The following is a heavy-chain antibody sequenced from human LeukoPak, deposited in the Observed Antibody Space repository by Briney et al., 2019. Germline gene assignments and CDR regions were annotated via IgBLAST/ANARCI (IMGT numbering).Heavy chain of an antibody. CDR2: IYPGDSDT. CDR3: ARRGVNSGYFDQ. J-gene: IGHJ4*02. D-gene: IGHD1-26*01. Sequence: GESLKISCKGSGNSFTTYWIGWVRQMPGKDLEWMGIIYPGDSDTKYNPAFQGQVTMSADKSISTAYLLWSSLKASDTAMYYCARRGVNSGYFDQWGQGTLVTVSS. CDR1: GNSFTTYW. V-gene: IGHV5-51*01.